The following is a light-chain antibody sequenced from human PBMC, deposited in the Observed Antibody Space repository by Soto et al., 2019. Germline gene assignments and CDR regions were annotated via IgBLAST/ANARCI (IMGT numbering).Light chain of an antibody. CDR2: EAS. Sequence: QSALTQPASVSGSPGQSITISCTGTSSDVGGYNYVSWYQQHPGKAPKLMIYEASKRPSGVSNRFSGSKSANTASLTISGLQAEDEADYYCCSYTGSSTWVFGGGTKLTVL. CDR3: CSYTGSSTWV. V-gene: IGLV2-14*03. J-gene: IGLJ3*02. CDR1: SSDVGGYNY.